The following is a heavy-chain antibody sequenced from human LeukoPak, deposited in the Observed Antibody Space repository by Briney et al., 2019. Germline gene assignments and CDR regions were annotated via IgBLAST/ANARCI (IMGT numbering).Heavy chain of an antibody. CDR3: ARGMGEFQEIFDY. D-gene: IGHD3-16*01. J-gene: IGHJ4*02. CDR2: ISYDGSNK. CDR1: GFTVSSNY. V-gene: IGHV3-30-3*01. Sequence: PGGSLRLSCAASGFTVSSNYMSWVRQAPGKGLEWVAVISYDGSNKYYADSVKGRFTISRDNSKNTLYLQMNSLRAEDTAVYYCARGMGEFQEIFDYWGQGTLVTVSS.